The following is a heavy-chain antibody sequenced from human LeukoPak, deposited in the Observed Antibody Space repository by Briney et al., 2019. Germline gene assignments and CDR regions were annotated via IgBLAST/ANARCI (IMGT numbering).Heavy chain of an antibody. J-gene: IGHJ4*02. CDR3: ARRSDYYDSSAYYY. D-gene: IGHD3-22*01. CDR2: INPNSGNT. CDR1: GYTFSSYD. Sequence: ASVKVSCKASGYTFSSYDINWVRQATGHGLEWMGWINPNSGNTGYAPKFQGRVTMTRNTSISTAYMELSSLRSEDTAVYYCARRSDYYDSSAYYYWGQGTLVPVSS. V-gene: IGHV1-8*01.